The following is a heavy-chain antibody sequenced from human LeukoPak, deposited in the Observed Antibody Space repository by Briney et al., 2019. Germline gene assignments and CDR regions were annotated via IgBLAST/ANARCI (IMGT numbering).Heavy chain of an antibody. J-gene: IGHJ5*02. CDR2: INHSGST. D-gene: IGHD4-11*01. CDR1: GGSFSGYY. CDR3: ARGPMDQLTTVTLGWFDP. V-gene: IGHV4-34*01. Sequence: SETLSLTCAVYGGSFSGYYWSWIRQPPGKGLEWIEEINHSGSTNYNPSLKSRVPISVDTSKNQFSLKLSSVTAADTAVYYCARGPMDQLTTVTLGWFDPWGQGTLVTVSS.